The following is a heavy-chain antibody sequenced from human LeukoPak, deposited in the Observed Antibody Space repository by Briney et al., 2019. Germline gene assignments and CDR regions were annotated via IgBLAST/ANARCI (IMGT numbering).Heavy chain of an antibody. J-gene: IGHJ4*02. CDR3: TRDLHSFYYDSSGYLY. Sequence: GGSLRLSCTASGFIFGDYGMSWFRQAPGKGLEWVGFIRSKGYGGTTEYAASVKGRFTISRDDPKSIAYLQMNSLKTEDTAVYYCTRDLHSFYYDSSGYLYWGQGTLVTVSS. D-gene: IGHD3-22*01. CDR1: GFIFGDYG. CDR2: IRSKGYGGTT. V-gene: IGHV3-49*03.